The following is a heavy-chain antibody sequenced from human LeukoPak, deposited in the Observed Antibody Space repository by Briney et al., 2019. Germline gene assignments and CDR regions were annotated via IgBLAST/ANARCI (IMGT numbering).Heavy chain of an antibody. CDR1: GFTLNNYA. D-gene: IGHD3-10*01. Sequence: PGGSLRLSCAASGFTLNNYAMSWVRQAPGKGLEWVSVISAGGGSTLSADSAKGRFTISRDNSKNTLYLQMNSLRVEDTAIYYCAKVVDMVRGPIDYWGQGTLVTVSS. V-gene: IGHV3-23*01. CDR2: ISAGGGST. J-gene: IGHJ4*02. CDR3: AKVVDMVRGPIDY.